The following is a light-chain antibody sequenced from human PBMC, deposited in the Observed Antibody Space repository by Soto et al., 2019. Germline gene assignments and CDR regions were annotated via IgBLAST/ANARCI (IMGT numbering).Light chain of an antibody. Sequence: MQMAQCPSYVSASVGDGVTSTVRASQVIKNWLAWYQQKPGKAPNLLIYTGSSLQSGVPSRFSGSGSGTDFTLTINSLQPEDFATYYCQQAASFPITFGQGTRLEIK. V-gene: IGKV1-12*01. CDR2: TGS. CDR3: QQAASFPIT. CDR1: QVIKNW. J-gene: IGKJ5*01.